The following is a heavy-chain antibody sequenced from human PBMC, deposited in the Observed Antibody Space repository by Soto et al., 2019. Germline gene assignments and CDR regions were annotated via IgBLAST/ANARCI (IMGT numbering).Heavy chain of an antibody. D-gene: IGHD2-2*01. Sequence: GLDLEWLALIYWNGDKRYSPSLKSRLTITKDTSKNQVVLTMTNMDPVDTATYYSAHSVASPGYCSSTSCLNWFDPWGQGTLVTVSS. CDR3: AHSVASPGYCSSTSCLNWFDP. J-gene: IGHJ5*02. V-gene: IGHV2-5*01. CDR2: IYWNGDK.